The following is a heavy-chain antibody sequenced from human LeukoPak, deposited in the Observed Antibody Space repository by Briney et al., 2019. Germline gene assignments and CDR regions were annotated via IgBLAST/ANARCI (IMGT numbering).Heavy chain of an antibody. CDR2: IYWNDDK. D-gene: IGHD3-3*01. CDR1: GFSLSTSGVG. CDR3: AHSLRFLDPMTFDY. V-gene: IGHV2-5*01. Sequence: SGPTLVNPTQTLTLTCTFSGFSLSTSGVGVGWIRQPPGKALEWLALIYWNDDKRYSPSLRSRLTITKDTSKNQVVLTMTNMDPADTATYYCAHSLRFLDPMTFDYWGQGTLVTVSS. J-gene: IGHJ4*02.